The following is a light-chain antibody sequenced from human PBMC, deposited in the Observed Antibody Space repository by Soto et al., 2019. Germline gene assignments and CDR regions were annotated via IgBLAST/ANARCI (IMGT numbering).Light chain of an antibody. J-gene: IGLJ1*01. V-gene: IGLV2-23*02. CDR1: SNDVGTSDL. Sequence: QSVLTQPASVSGSPGQSITISCIGTSNDVGTSDLVSWYQQHPDTAPKLLIYGVSKRPSGVSNRFSGSKSGNTASLTISGLQAEDEADYYCCSYSSTGPYVFGTGTKVTVL. CDR3: CSYSSTGPYV. CDR2: GVS.